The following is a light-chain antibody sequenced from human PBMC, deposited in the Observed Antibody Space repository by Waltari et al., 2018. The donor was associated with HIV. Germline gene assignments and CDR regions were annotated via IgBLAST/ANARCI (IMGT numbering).Light chain of an antibody. CDR3: ATWDHRLNGWV. V-gene: IGLV1-44*01. J-gene: IGLJ3*02. Sequence: QAVLTQPPSAPGTPGPRITIPCSGSSSNIGSDAVHWYQQLPGTAPKLLIYNNNQRPSDVPYRFVSSKAGTSASLAISGLQSEDEADYYCATWDHRLNGWVFGGGTKLTVL. CDR2: NNN. CDR1: SSNIGSDA.